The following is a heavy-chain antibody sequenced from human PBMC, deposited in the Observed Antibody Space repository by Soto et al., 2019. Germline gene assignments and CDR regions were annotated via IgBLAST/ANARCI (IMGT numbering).Heavy chain of an antibody. J-gene: IGHJ6*02. CDR2: IIPIFGTA. CDR1: GGTFSSYA. CDR3: ATKLSRSTQWLVLNDYFGMDV. D-gene: IGHD6-19*01. V-gene: IGHV1-69*06. Sequence: QVQLVQSGAEVKKPGSSVKVSCKASGGTFSSYAISWVRQAPGQGLEWMGGIIPIFGTANYAQKFQGRVTITEDKSTSTAYMELSSLRSEDTAVYYSATKLSRSTQWLVLNDYFGMDVGGQGTTVTVSS.